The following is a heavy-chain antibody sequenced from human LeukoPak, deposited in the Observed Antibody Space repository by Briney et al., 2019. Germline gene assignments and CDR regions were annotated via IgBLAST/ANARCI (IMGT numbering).Heavy chain of an antibody. J-gene: IGHJ4*02. CDR1: GVSISSSSYH. CDR2: IFYSGST. D-gene: IGHD3-3*01. V-gene: IGHV4-39*01. CDR3: ATNEWSGYYFEY. Sequence: SSETLSLTCNVSGVSISSSSYHWGWIRQPPGKGLEWIGSIFYSGSTYYNPSLKSRVTISVDTSKNQFSLKLSSVTAADTAVYYCATNEWSGYYFEYWGQGTLVPASS.